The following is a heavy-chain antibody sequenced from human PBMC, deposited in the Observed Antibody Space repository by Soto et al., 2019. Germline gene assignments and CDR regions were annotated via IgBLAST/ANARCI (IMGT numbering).Heavy chain of an antibody. J-gene: IGHJ4*02. CDR2: ISSNGGTT. CDR3: VKDRYVDY. CDR1: GGTFSSYA. V-gene: IGHV3-64D*06. Sequence: SCKASGGTFSSYAMHWVRQAPGKGLQYVSSISSNGGTTYYADSVKGRFTISRDNSKNTLYLQMSSLRVEDTAVYYCVKDRYVDYWGQGTLVTVSS.